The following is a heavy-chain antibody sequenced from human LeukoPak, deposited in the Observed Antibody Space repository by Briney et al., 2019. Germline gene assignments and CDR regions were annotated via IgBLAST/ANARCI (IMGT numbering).Heavy chain of an antibody. CDR2: ISAYNGNT. CDR3: ARDRGPSHYYDSSWDAFDI. J-gene: IGHJ3*02. CDR1: GYTFTGYG. Sequence: ASVKVSCKASGYTFTGYGISWVRQAPGQGLEWMGWISAYNGNTNYAQKLQGRVTMTTDTSTSTAYMELRSLRSDDTAVYYCARDRGPSHYYDSSWDAFDIWGQGTMVTVSS. V-gene: IGHV1-18*01. D-gene: IGHD3-22*01.